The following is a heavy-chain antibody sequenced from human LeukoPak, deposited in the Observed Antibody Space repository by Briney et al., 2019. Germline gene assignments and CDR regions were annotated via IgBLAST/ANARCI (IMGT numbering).Heavy chain of an antibody. CDR3: ARAYVYGSGSYYIE. Sequence: PGRSLRLSCAASGFTFDDYAMHWVRQAPGKGLEWVSGISWNSGSIGYADSVKGRFTISRDNAKNSLYLQMNSLRAEDTAVYYCARAYVYGSGSYYIEWGQGTLVTVSS. CDR2: ISWNSGSI. CDR1: GFTFDDYA. J-gene: IGHJ4*02. D-gene: IGHD3-10*01. V-gene: IGHV3-9*01.